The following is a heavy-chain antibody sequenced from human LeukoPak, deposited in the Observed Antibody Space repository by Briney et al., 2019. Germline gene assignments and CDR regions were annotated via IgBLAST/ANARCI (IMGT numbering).Heavy chain of an antibody. CDR3: ARETDSSGWYGTPHYYGMDV. J-gene: IGHJ6*02. Sequence: PGGSLRLSCAVSGFTVSSNYMSWVRQAPGKGLEWVAVIWYDGSNKYYAVSVKGRFTISRDNSKNTLYLQMNSLRAEDTAVYYCARETDSSGWYGTPHYYGMDVWGQGTTVTVSS. D-gene: IGHD6-19*01. V-gene: IGHV3-33*08. CDR1: GFTVSSNY. CDR2: IWYDGSNK.